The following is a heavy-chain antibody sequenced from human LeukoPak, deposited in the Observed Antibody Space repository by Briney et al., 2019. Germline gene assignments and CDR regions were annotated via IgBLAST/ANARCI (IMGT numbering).Heavy chain of an antibody. Sequence: PGGSLRLSCAASGFTFSSYWMHWVRQAPGKGLVWVSRINSDEGTTSYADSVKGRFAISRDNAKNTLYLQMNSLRVEDTAVYYCARAMAGRNFDYWGQGTLVTVSS. J-gene: IGHJ4*02. V-gene: IGHV3-74*01. D-gene: IGHD6-19*01. CDR1: GFTFSSYW. CDR2: INSDEGTT. CDR3: ARAMAGRNFDY.